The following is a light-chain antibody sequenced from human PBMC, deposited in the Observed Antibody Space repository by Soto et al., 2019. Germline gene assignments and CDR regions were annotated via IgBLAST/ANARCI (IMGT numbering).Light chain of an antibody. J-gene: IGKJ1*01. CDR3: QQYGSSVRT. Sequence: PGDRAILSCRASQSVNSGSLAWYQQRPGQAPRLLIYGATIRATGIPDKFSGSGSGTDFTLTISRLEPEDFAVYYCQQYGSSVRTFGQGTKVEIK. CDR1: QSVNSGS. CDR2: GAT. V-gene: IGKV3-20*01.